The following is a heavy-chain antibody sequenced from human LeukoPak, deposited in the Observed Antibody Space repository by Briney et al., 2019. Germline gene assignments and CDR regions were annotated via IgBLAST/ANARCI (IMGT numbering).Heavy chain of an antibody. Sequence: GGSLRLSCAASGFTFSSYAMHWVRQAPGKGLEWVAVISYDGSNKYYADSVKGRFTISRDNSKNTLYLQMNSLRAEDTAVYYCAINLPGTETSDAFDIWGQGTMVTVSS. V-gene: IGHV3-30-3*01. CDR3: AINLPGTETSDAFDI. CDR2: ISYDGSNK. J-gene: IGHJ3*02. CDR1: GFTFSSYA. D-gene: IGHD2-2*01.